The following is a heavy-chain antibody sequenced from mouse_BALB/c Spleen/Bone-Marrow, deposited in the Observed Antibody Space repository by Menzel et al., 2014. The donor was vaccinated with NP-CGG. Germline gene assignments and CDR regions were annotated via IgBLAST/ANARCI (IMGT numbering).Heavy chain of an antibody. CDR2: IDPYNGGT. CDR1: GYAFTSYN. CDR3: ARIGIGNIGGAY. J-gene: IGHJ3*01. Sequence: VHVKQSGPELVKPGASVKVSCKASGYAFTSYNMYWVKQSHGKSLEWIGYIDPYNGGTSYNQKSKGKATLTVDKSSSTAYMHHNSLTSEDSAVYYCARIGIGNIGGAYWGQGTLATVSA. V-gene: IGHV1S135*01. D-gene: IGHD4-1*01.